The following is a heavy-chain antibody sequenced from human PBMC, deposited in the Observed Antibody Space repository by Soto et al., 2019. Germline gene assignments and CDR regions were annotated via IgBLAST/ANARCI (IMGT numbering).Heavy chain of an antibody. J-gene: IGHJ6*02. CDR1: GFTFSSYA. CDR3: AKDQGDSSSWYYYYGMDV. Sequence: GGSLRLSCAASGFTFSSYAMSWVRQAPGKGLEWVSAISGSGGSTYYADSVKGRFTISRDNSKNTLYLQMNSLRAEDTAVYYCAKDQGDSSSWYYYYGMDVWGQGTTVTVSS. D-gene: IGHD6-13*01. V-gene: IGHV3-23*01. CDR2: ISGSGGST.